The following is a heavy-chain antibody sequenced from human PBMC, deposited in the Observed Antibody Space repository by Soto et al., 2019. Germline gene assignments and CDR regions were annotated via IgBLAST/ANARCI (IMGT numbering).Heavy chain of an antibody. D-gene: IGHD3-3*01. CDR3: AKDHYDFWSGYLTY. Sequence: TGGSLRLSCAASGFTFSSYAMSWVRQAPGKGLEWVSAISGSGGSTYYADSVKGRFTISRDNSKNTLYLKMNSLRAEDTAVYYCAKDHYDFWSGYLTYCGQGTMVTVYS. V-gene: IGHV3-23*01. CDR2: ISGSGGST. CDR1: GFTFSSYA. J-gene: IGHJ4*02.